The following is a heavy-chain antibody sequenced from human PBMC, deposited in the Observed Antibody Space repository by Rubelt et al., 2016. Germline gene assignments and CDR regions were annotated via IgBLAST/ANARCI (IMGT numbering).Heavy chain of an antibody. CDR2: INQDGSEK. CDR1: GFTFSSNA. V-gene: IGHV3-7*03. CDR3: TRSLDY. Sequence: EVQLLESGGGLVQPGGSLRLSCAASGFTFSSNALSWVRQAPGKGLEWVGNINQDGSEKYYVDSVKGRFTISRDNAKNSLYFEMNTLRAEDTALYYCTRSLDYWGQGTLVTVAS. J-gene: IGHJ4*02.